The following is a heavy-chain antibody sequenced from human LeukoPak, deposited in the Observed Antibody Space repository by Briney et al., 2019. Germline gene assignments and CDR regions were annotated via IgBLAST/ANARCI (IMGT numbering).Heavy chain of an antibody. V-gene: IGHV4-59*08. CDR3: ARQKRDSSGYYTFDY. Sequence: SETLSLTCAVSGGSISSYYWSWIRQPPGKGLEWIGYIYYSGSTNYSPSLKSRVTISVDTSKNQFSLKLSSVTAADTAVYYCARQKRDSSGYYTFDYWGQGTLVTVSS. CDR2: IYYSGST. J-gene: IGHJ4*02. D-gene: IGHD3-22*01. CDR1: GGSISSYY.